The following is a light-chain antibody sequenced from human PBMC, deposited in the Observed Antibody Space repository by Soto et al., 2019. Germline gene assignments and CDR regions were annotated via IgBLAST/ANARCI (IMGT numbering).Light chain of an antibody. V-gene: IGKV3-20*01. J-gene: IGKJ1*01. CDR3: QQYDRSLIRP. CDR2: GAL. CDR1: QSVSSSY. Sequence: EIVLTQSPGTLSLSPGERATLSCRASQSVSSSYLAWYPQKPGQAPRLLIYGALSRATGIPDRFSGSGSGTDFTLTISRLEPEYSSVYYCQQYDRSLIRPCGQGHNVEI.